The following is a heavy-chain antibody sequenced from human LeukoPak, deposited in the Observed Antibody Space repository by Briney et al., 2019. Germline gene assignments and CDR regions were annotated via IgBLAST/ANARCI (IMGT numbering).Heavy chain of an antibody. CDR2: ISSSGSST. J-gene: IGHJ4*02. V-gene: IGHV3-23*01. CDR3: ATQLLWFGESVEEGY. D-gene: IGHD3-10*01. Sequence: GGSLRLSCAASGLAFDNFAMSWVRQAPGKGLVWVSTISSSGSSTYYADSVKGRFTVSRDNSKNTLDLQMNSLGVEDTAVYYCATQLLWFGESVEEGYWGQGTLVTVSS. CDR1: GLAFDNFA.